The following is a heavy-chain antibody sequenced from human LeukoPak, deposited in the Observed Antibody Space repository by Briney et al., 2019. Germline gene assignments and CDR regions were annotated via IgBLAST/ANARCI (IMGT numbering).Heavy chain of an antibody. CDR2: IIPILGIA. V-gene: IGHV1-69*04. J-gene: IGHJ6*02. D-gene: IGHD2-15*01. Sequence: SVKVSCKASGGTFSSYTISWVRQAPGQGLGWMGRIIPILGIANYAQKFQGRVTITADKSTSTAYMELSSLRSEDTAVYYCARDWAAGDYYYGMDVWGQGTTVTVSS. CDR3: ARDWAAGDYYYGMDV. CDR1: GGTFSSYT.